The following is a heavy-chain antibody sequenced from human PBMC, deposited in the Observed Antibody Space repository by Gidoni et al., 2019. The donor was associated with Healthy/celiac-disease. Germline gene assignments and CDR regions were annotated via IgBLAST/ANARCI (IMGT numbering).Heavy chain of an antibody. CDR2: INNSGST. V-gene: IGHV4-34*01. CDR3: ARGMGTPWFDP. CDR1: GWSFSGYY. Sequence: QVQLQQWGAGLLKPSETLSLTCAVYGWSFSGYYWSWIRQPPGKGLEWIGEINNSGSTNYNPSLKSRVTISVATSKNQFSLKLSSVTAADTAVYYCARGMGTPWFDPWGQGTLVTVSS. J-gene: IGHJ5*02.